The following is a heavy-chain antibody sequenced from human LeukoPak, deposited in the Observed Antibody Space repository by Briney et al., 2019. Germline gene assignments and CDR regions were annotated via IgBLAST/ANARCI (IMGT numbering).Heavy chain of an antibody. CDR3: ARVRFLPYYYDSLTERNVFDY. J-gene: IGHJ4*02. V-gene: IGHV7-4-1*02. CDR1: GYTFTSYA. CDR2: INTNTGNP. D-gene: IGHD3-22*01. Sequence: ASVKVSCKASGYTFTSYAMNWVRQAPGQGLEWMGWINTNTGNPTYAQGFTGRFVFSLDTSVSTAYLQISSLKAEDTAVYYCARVRFLPYYYDSLTERNVFDYWGQGTLVTVSS.